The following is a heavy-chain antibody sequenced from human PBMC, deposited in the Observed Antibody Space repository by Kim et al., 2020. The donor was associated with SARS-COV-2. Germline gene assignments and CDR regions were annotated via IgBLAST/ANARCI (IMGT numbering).Heavy chain of an antibody. V-gene: IGHV1-18*01. Sequence: YARKLQGRVTMTTDTSTSTAYMERRSLRSDDTAVYYCARDEVVTATTFDYWGQGTLVTVSS. CDR3: ARDEVVTATTFDY. D-gene: IGHD2-21*02. J-gene: IGHJ4*02.